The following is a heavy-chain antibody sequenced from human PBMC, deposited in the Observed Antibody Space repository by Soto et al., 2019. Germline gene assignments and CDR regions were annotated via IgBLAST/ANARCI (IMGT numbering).Heavy chain of an antibody. V-gene: IGHV5-51*01. J-gene: IGHJ6*02. D-gene: IGHD2-15*01. CDR1: GYSFTSYW. CDR2: IYPGDSDT. Sequence: PGESLKISCKGSGYSFTSYWIGWVRQMPGKGLEWMGIIYPGDSDTRYSPSFQGQVTVSADKSISTAYLQWSSLKASDTAMYYCARGGFRGAASYYYYGMDVWGQGTTVTVSS. CDR3: ARGGFRGAASYYYYGMDV.